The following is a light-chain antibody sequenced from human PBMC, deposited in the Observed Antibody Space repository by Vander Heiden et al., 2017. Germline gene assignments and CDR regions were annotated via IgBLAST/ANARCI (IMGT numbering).Light chain of an antibody. V-gene: IGLV1-51*01. J-gene: IGLJ1*01. CDR2: DIN. CDR3: GAWDDSLSGI. CDR1: RSNIGNNY. Sequence: HSVLTQPPSVSAAPGQKVIISCSGGRSNIGNNYVSWYQQLPGPAPKLLIYDINKRPSGIPDRFSGSKSGTSATLAITGLQTGDEADYYCGAWDDSLSGIFGSGTKVTVL.